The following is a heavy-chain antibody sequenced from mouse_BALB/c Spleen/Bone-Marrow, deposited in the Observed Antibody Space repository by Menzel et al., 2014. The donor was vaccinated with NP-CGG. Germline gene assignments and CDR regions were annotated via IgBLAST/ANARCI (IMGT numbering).Heavy chain of an antibody. CDR2: IYPGDGDT. J-gene: IGHJ4*01. CDR1: GYVFXTYW. CDR3: ARSGKGAMDY. V-gene: IGHV1-80*01. D-gene: IGHD2-1*01. Sequence: VQLQESGAELVRPESSVKISCKASGYVFXTYWMNWVKQRPGQGLERIGQIYPGDGDTNYNGKFKDKVILTADKSSSTAYMQLSSLTSEDSAVYFCARSGKGAMDYWGQGTSVTVSS.